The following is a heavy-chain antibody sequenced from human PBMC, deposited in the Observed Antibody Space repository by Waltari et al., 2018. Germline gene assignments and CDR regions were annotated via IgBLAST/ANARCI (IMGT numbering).Heavy chain of an antibody. Sequence: QVQLVQSGAEVKRPGSSVKVSCKASGDIFSSHTNSWVRQAPGKGLEWVGLIIPILGRGHYAQKFQGRVTITADRSTSTAYMELSSLRSEDTAVYYCARDQISIMSPYGLDVWGQGTTVTVSS. D-gene: IGHD3-16*01. CDR3: ARDQISIMSPYGLDV. J-gene: IGHJ6*02. V-gene: IGHV1-69*08. CDR1: GDIFSSHT. CDR2: IIPILGRG.